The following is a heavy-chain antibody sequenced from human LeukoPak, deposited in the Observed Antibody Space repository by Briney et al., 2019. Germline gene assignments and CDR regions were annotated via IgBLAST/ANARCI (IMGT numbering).Heavy chain of an antibody. Sequence: PGGALRLSCAGSGFTSSSYAMSWVRQAPGKGLEWVSAISGSGGSTYYADSEKRRFTISIDNSKNTLYLQMNSLRAEDTAVYYCAKDLWGFYDSSGYSHNWFDPWGQGTLVTVSS. CDR2: ISGSGGST. D-gene: IGHD3-22*01. J-gene: IGHJ5*02. V-gene: IGHV3-23*01. CDR3: AKDLWGFYDSSGYSHNWFDP. CDR1: GFTSSSYA.